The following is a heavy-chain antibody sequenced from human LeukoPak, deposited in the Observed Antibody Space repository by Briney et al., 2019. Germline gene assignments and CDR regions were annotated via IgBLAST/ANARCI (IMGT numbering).Heavy chain of an antibody. CDR1: GYTFTGYY. V-gene: IGHV1-2*02. CDR3: ARDACSGGSCYLVWFDP. J-gene: IGHJ5*02. Sequence: ASVKVSCKASGYTFTGYYMHWVRQATGQGLEWMGWINPNSGGTNYAQKFQGRVTMTRDTSISTAYMELSRLRSDDTAVYYCARDACSGGSCYLVWFDPWGQGTLVTVSS. D-gene: IGHD2-15*01. CDR2: INPNSGGT.